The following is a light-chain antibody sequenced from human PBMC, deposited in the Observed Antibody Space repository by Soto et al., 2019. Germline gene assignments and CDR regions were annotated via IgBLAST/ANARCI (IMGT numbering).Light chain of an antibody. CDR3: QSYDSSLSVLYV. CDR1: SSNIGAGYD. V-gene: IGLV1-40*01. Sequence: QSVLTQPPSVSGAPRQRVTISCTGSSSNIGAGYDVHWYQQLPGTAPKLLIYGNSNRPSGVPDRFSGSKSGTSASLAITGLQAEDEADYYCQSYDSSLSVLYVFGTGTKLTVL. J-gene: IGLJ1*01. CDR2: GNS.